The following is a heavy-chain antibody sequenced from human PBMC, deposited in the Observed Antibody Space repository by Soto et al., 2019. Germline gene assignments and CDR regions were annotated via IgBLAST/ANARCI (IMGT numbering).Heavy chain of an antibody. CDR1: GGSISSYY. V-gene: IGHV4-59*01. J-gene: IGHJ6*02. CDR2: IYYSGST. CDR3: ARDPRWGRDYYDSSGYGPSGYYYYGMDV. Sequence: KTSETLSLTCTVSGGSISSYYWRWIRQPPGKGLEWIGYIYYSGSTNYNPSLKSRVTISVDTSKNQFSLKLSSVTAADTAVYYCARDPRWGRDYYDSSGYGPSGYYYYGMDVWGQGTTVTVSS. D-gene: IGHD3-22*01.